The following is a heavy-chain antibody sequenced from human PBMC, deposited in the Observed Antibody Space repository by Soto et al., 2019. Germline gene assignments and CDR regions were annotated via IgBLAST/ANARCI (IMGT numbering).Heavy chain of an antibody. CDR2: INPSGGST. Sequence: ASVKVSCKASGYTFTSYYMHWVRQAPGQGLEWMGIINPSGGSTSYAQKFQGRVTMTRDTSTSTVYMELSSLRSEDTAVYYCASRVAMVRGDHDAFDIWGQRTMVTVSS. CDR3: ASRVAMVRGDHDAFDI. J-gene: IGHJ3*02. CDR1: GYTFTSYY. D-gene: IGHD3-10*01. V-gene: IGHV1-46*03.